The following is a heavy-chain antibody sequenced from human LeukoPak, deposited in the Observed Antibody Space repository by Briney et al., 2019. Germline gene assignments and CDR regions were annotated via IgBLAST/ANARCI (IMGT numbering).Heavy chain of an antibody. V-gene: IGHV4-59*01. Sequence: SETLSLTCTVSGGSISSNYWSWIRQPPGKGLEWIGYIYYSGSTNYNPSLKSRVTISVDTSKNQFSLKLSSVTAADTAVYYCAREAHSRSQFGAFDIWGQGTMVTVSS. CDR2: IYYSGST. J-gene: IGHJ3*02. D-gene: IGHD6-13*01. CDR3: AREAHSRSQFGAFDI. CDR1: GGSISSNY.